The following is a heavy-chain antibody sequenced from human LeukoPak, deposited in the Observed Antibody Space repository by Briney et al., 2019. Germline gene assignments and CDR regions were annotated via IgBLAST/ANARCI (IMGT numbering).Heavy chain of an antibody. CDR3: ARRGDY. CDR1: GGSFSGYY. CDR2: INHSGST. V-gene: IGHV4-34*01. J-gene: IGHJ4*02. Sequence: SETLSLTCAVYGGSFSGYYWSWIRQPPGKGLEWIGEINHSGSTNYNPSLKSRVTISVDTSKNQFSLKLSAVTAADTAVYYCARRGDYWGQGTLVTVSS.